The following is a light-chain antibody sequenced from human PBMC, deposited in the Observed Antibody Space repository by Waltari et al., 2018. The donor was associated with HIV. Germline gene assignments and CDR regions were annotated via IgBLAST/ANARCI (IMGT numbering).Light chain of an antibody. CDR1: TLDDQY. J-gene: IGLJ1*01. Sequence: SYELTQPPSVSVSPGQAATITCSGDTLDDQYACWYQQKPGRSPVLLIYQDDKRLSGIPDRFSGSNSGNTATLTISGTQTMDEADYYCQAWDSGTGVFGTGTTVTVL. V-gene: IGLV3-1*01. CDR2: QDD. CDR3: QAWDSGTGV.